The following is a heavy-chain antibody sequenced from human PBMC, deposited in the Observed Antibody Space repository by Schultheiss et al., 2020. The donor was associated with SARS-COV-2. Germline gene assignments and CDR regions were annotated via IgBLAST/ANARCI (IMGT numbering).Heavy chain of an antibody. Sequence: SETLSLTCTVSGGSISSGSYYWGWIRQPPGKGLEWIGSVYYSGSTNYNPSLKSRVTISVDTSKNQLSLKLSSVTAADTAVYYCARVVGGPTFEAFFGMDVWGQGTTVTVSS. CDR2: VYYSGST. J-gene: IGHJ6*02. CDR1: GGSISSGSYY. V-gene: IGHV4-39*07. CDR3: ARVVGGPTFEAFFGMDV. D-gene: IGHD1-26*01.